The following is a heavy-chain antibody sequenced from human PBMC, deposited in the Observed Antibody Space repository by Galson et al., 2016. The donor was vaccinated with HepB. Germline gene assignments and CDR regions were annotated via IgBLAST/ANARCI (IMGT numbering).Heavy chain of an antibody. CDR2: ISGSDGST. CDR1: GFTFRNYA. Sequence: SLRLSCAASGFTFRNYAMSWVRQPPGKGLEWVSAISGSDGSTYYADSVKGRFTISRDNSKNTLYLQMNSLSDDDTAVYYCATALDSGYDFWSGYLYYDYGMEVWGQGTTVTVSS. D-gene: IGHD3-3*01. J-gene: IGHJ6*02. V-gene: IGHV3-23*01. CDR3: ATALDSGYDFWSGYLYYDYGMEV.